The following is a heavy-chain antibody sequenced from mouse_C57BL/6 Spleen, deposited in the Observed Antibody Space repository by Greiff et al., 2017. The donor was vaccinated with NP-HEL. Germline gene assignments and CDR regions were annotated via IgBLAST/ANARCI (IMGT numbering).Heavy chain of an antibody. CDR1: GYTFTSYW. Sequence: QVQLQQSGAELVRPGSSVKLSCKASGYTFTSYWMHWVKQRPIQGLEWIGNIDPSDSETHYNQKFKDKATLTVDKSSSTAYMQLSSLTSEDSAVYYCSRHYYGSSYGYFDYWGQGTTLTVSS. J-gene: IGHJ2*01. D-gene: IGHD1-1*01. CDR3: SRHYYGSSYGYFDY. CDR2: IDPSDSET. V-gene: IGHV1-52*01.